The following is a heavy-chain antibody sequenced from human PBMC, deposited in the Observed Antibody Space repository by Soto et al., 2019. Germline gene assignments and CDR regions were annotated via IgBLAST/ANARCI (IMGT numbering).Heavy chain of an antibody. V-gene: IGHV3-33*01. Sequence: QVQLVESGGGVVQPGRSLRLSCAASGFTFSSYGMHWVRQAPGKGLEWVAVIWYDGSNKYYADSVKGRFTISRDNSKNTLYRQVNSLRAEGTAGYYCARDGITMVRGKIYGMDVWGQGTTVTVSS. J-gene: IGHJ6*02. CDR1: GFTFSSYG. CDR3: ARDGITMVRGKIYGMDV. CDR2: IWYDGSNK. D-gene: IGHD3-10*01.